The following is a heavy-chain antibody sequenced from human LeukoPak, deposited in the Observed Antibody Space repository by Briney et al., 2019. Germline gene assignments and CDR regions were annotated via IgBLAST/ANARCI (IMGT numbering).Heavy chain of an antibody. CDR1: GGTFSSYA. V-gene: IGHV1-69*05. D-gene: IGHD6-13*01. CDR3: ARPPQRYSSSWYPLGY. J-gene: IGHJ4*02. CDR2: IIPIFGTA. Sequence: ASVKVSFKASGGTFSSYAISWVRQAPGQGLEWMGGIIPIFGTANYAQKFQGRVTITTDESTSTAYMELSSLRSEDTAVYYCARPPQRYSSSWYPLGYWGQGTLVTVSS.